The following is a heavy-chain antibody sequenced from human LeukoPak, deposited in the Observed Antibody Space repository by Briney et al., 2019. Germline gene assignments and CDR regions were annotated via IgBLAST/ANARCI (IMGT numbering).Heavy chain of an antibody. J-gene: IGHJ4*02. V-gene: IGHV4-59*01. Sequence: SETLSLTCTVSGGSISSYYWSWIRQPPGKGLEWIGYIYYSGSTNYNPSLKSRVTISVDTSKNQFSLKLSSVTAADTAVYYCARCDESSGYWLSDYWGQGTLVTVSS. CDR2: IYYSGST. CDR3: ARCDESSGYWLSDY. CDR1: GGSISSYY. D-gene: IGHD3-22*01.